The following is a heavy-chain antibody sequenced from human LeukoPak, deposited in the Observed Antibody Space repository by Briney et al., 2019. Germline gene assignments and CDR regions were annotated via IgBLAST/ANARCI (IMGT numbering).Heavy chain of an antibody. D-gene: IGHD6-13*01. J-gene: IGHJ4*02. CDR1: GYIFTGYY. CDR3: VKVAAGLLGS. CDR2: INPDSSDT. Sequence: ASVKVSCKASGYIFTGYYMHWVRQAPGQGLEWMAWINPDSSDTKYAQKFEGRVTVTTDTSISTAYMELSRLRSDDTAVYYCVKVAAGLLGSWGQGTLVTASS. V-gene: IGHV1-2*02.